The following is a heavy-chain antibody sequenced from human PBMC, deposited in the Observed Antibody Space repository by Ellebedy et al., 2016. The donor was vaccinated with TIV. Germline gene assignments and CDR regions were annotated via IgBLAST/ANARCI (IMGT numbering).Heavy chain of an antibody. CDR1: GFTFSDYG. CDR2: MRYDGINK. J-gene: IGHJ4*02. CDR3: AKFPYYYDSSGYSF. V-gene: IGHV3-30*02. D-gene: IGHD3-22*01. Sequence: PGGSLRLSCAASGFTFSDYGMHWVRQAPGKGLEWVAFMRYDGINKYYADSVKGRFTISRDNSKNTLYLRMNSLRAEDTAVYYCAKFPYYYDSSGYSFWGQGTLVTVSS.